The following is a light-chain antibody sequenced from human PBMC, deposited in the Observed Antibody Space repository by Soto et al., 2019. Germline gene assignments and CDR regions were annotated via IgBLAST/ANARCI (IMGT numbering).Light chain of an antibody. V-gene: IGKV1-39*01. CDR1: QSISSH. Sequence: DIQMTQSPSSLSASVGDRVTITCRPSQSISSHLNWFQQKPGEAPTLLIYAASYLQSGVPSRFSGSGSGTDFTLTISSLQPEDFATYYCQQSDTTPYTFGQGTKVDI. CDR2: AAS. CDR3: QQSDTTPYT. J-gene: IGKJ2*01.